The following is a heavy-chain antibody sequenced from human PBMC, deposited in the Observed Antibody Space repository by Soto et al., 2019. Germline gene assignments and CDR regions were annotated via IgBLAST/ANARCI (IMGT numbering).Heavy chain of an antibody. J-gene: IGHJ6*02. CDR2: IYYSGST. CDR3: ARKRGTYSYGYSYYYYYGMDV. D-gene: IGHD5-18*01. V-gene: IGHV4-30-4*01. Sequence: PSETLSLTCTVSGGSISSGDYYLSWIRQPPGKGLEWIGYIYYSGSTYYNPSLKSRVTISVDTSKNQFSLKLSSVTAADTAVYYCARKRGTYSYGYSYYYYYGMDVGGQGTTVTVAS. CDR1: GGSISSGDYY.